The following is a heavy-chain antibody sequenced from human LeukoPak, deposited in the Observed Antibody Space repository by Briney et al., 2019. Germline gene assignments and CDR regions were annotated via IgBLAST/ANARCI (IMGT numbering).Heavy chain of an antibody. CDR1: GFTFSSYA. J-gene: IGHJ4*02. V-gene: IGHV3-30*14. CDR3: ARGSSTSCYTSFDY. CDR2: ISYDGSNK. Sequence: GGSLRLSCAASGFTFSSYAMHWVRQAPGKGLEWVAVISYDGSNKYYADSVKGRFTISRDNSKNTLYLQMGSLRAEDMAVYYCARGSSTSCYTSFDYWGQGTLVTVSS. D-gene: IGHD2-2*02.